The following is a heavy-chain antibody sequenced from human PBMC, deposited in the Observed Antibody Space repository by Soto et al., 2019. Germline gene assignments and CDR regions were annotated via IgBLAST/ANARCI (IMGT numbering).Heavy chain of an antibody. CDR1: GFTFSSYW. Sequence: PGGSLRLSCAASGFTFSSYWMHWVRQAPGKGLVWVSRINSDGSSTSYADSVKGRFTISRDNAKNSLYLQINSLRAEDTAVYYCARELNYYDSSGYHSTEGAHWGQGTLVTV. CDR2: INSDGSST. D-gene: IGHD3-22*01. V-gene: IGHV3-74*01. J-gene: IGHJ4*02. CDR3: ARELNYYDSSGYHSTEGAH.